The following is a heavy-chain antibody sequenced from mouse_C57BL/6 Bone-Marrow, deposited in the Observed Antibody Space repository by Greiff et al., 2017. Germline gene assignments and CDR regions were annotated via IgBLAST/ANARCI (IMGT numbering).Heavy chain of an antibody. D-gene: IGHD1-1*01. CDR2: IDPSDSYT. J-gene: IGHJ2*01. CDR1: GYTFTSYW. Sequence: QVQLQQSGAELVMPGASVKLSCKASGYTFTSYWMHWVKQRPGQGLEWIGEIDPSDSYTNYNQQFKGKSTLTVDKSSSTAYKQLSSLTSEDSAVYYCARALIYYYGSSYDYWGQGTTLTVSS. CDR3: ARALIYYYGSSYDY. V-gene: IGHV1-69*01.